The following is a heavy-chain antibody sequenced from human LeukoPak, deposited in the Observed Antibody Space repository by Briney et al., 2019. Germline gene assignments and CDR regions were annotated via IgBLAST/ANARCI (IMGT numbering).Heavy chain of an antibody. CDR2: TYYSGSS. J-gene: IGHJ5*02. CDR1: GGSIRRYY. Sequence: PSETLSLTCTVSGGSIRRYYWSWIRQPPGKGLEWIGYTYYSGSSTYNPSLKSRVTISVDTSKNHFSLKLSSVTAADTAVYYCARADYFYDGGGYYWFDPWGQGTLVTVSS. D-gene: IGHD3-22*01. CDR3: ARADYFYDGGGYYWFDP. V-gene: IGHV4-59*01.